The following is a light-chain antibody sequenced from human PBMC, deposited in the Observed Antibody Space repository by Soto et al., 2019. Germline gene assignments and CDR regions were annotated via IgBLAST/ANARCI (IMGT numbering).Light chain of an antibody. V-gene: IGLV4-69*02. J-gene: IGLJ2*01. CDR2: LNSDGSH. Sequence: QPVLTQSPSAAASLGASVKLTCTLSSGHSSYAIAWHQQQPEKGPRYLMKLNSDGSHSKGDGIPDRFSGSSSGAERYLTISSLKSEDEAAYYCQTWGTGIQVFGGGTKLTVL. CDR3: QTWGTGIQV. CDR1: SGHSSYA.